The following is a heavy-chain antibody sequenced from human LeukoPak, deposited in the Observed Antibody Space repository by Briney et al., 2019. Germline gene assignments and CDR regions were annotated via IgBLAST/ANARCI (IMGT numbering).Heavy chain of an antibody. CDR1: GYTFTGYY. CDR3: ARVSAELLATFDY. J-gene: IGHJ4*02. Sequence: ASVKVSCKASGYTFTGYYMHWVRQAPGQGLEWMGWINPNSGGTNYAQKFQGWVTMTRDTSISTAYMELSRLRSDDTAVYYCARVSAELLATFDYWGQGTLVTVSS. V-gene: IGHV1-2*04. D-gene: IGHD1-7*01. CDR2: INPNSGGT.